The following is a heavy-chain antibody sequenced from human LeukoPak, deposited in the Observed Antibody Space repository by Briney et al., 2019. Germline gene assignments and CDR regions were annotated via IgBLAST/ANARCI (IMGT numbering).Heavy chain of an antibody. D-gene: IGHD1-1*01. CDR3: ARHNYYQFDY. Sequence: GGALRLSCTTSGFTFNIYSRTWGPQAPGKGLEWVANIRHDGSEKYYVDSVRGRVTISRDNAKNSVYLQLNSLRPEDTAVYFCARHNYYQFDYWGQGTLVTASS. J-gene: IGHJ4*02. CDR1: GFTFNIYS. CDR2: IRHDGSEK. V-gene: IGHV3-7*02.